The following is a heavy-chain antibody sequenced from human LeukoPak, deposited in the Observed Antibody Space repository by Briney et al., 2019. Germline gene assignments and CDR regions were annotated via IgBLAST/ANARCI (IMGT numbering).Heavy chain of an antibody. D-gene: IGHD6-13*01. V-gene: IGHV1-69*13. CDR3: AREESPHSSSWFPFLDY. J-gene: IGHJ4*02. CDR2: SIPIFGTA. Sequence: SVKVSCKASGGTFSSYAISWVRQAPGQGLEWMGGSIPIFGTANYAQRFQGRVTITADESTSTAYMELSSLRSEDTAVYYCAREESPHSSSWFPFLDYWGQGTLVTVSS. CDR1: GGTFSSYA.